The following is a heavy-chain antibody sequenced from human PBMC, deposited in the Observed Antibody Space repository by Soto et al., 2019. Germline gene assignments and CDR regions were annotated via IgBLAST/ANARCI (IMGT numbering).Heavy chain of an antibody. V-gene: IGHV4-30-4*01. D-gene: IGHD5-18*01. J-gene: IGHJ4*02. Sequence: SETLSLTCSVSGGSIRRDDYYWSWIRQSPGKGLAYVGSTYYNGTTNYDPSLKSRLTRSIDTSKNQFSLNLRYVAAADTAVYYFVRGLILRAYTYGLAYWGQGTPVIVSS. CDR2: TYYNGTT. CDR3: VRGLILRAYTYGLAY. CDR1: GGSIRRDDYY.